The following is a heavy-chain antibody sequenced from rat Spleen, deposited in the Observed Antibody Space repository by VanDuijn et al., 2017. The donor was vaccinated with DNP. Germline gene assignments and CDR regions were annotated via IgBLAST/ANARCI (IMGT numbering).Heavy chain of an antibody. J-gene: IGHJ4*01. CDR3: ATHDAYGPPMDA. CDR2: ISHNGGYT. V-gene: IGHV5-7*01. Sequence: EVQLVESGGGLVQPGRSLKLSWAASGFTFSDYNMAWCRQAPKKGLEWVASISHNGGYTYYRDSVKGRFTISRDNTKSTLYLQMDSLRSEDTATYYCATHDAYGPPMDAWGQGTSVTVSS. D-gene: IGHD1-11*01. CDR1: GFTFSDYN.